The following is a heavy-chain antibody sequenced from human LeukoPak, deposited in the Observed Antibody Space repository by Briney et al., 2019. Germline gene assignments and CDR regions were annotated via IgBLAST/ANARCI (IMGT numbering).Heavy chain of an antibody. D-gene: IGHD5-24*01. CDR3: AKVWATIGRPFDS. Sequence: GGSLRLSCAASGFTFSSYVMSWVRQAPGKGLVWVSGINSDGSSTNYADSVKGRFTISRDNAKNTLYLQMNSLRAEDTAVYYCAKVWATIGRPFDSWGQGTLVTVSS. J-gene: IGHJ4*02. CDR2: INSDGSST. CDR1: GFTFSSYV. V-gene: IGHV3-74*01.